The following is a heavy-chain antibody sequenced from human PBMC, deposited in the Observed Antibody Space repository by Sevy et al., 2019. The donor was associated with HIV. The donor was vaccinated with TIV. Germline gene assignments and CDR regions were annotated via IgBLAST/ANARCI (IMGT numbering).Heavy chain of an antibody. V-gene: IGHV3-30*04. CDR2: ISYDGSNK. J-gene: IGHJ5*02. CDR1: GFTFSSYA. D-gene: IGHD3-22*01. CDR3: ARDLYDSSGYYGDWFDP. Sequence: GGSLRLSCAASGFTFSSYAMHWVRQAPGKGLEWVAVISYDGSNKYYADSVKGRFTISRDNSKNTLYLQMNSLRAEDTAVYYCARDLYDSSGYYGDWFDPWGQGTLVTVSS.